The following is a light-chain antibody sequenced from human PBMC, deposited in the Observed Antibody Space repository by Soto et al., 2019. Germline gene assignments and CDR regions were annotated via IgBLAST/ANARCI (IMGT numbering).Light chain of an antibody. CDR1: QSVSSY. CDR2: DTS. Sequence: IVLTQSPVTLSLSPGERATLSCRASQSVSSYLAWYQQKPGQAPRLLIYDTSNRATGIPARFSGSGSGTDFTLTISSLEPEDFAVYYCQQRSNWPRTFGGGTKVDIK. V-gene: IGKV3-11*01. J-gene: IGKJ4*01. CDR3: QQRSNWPRT.